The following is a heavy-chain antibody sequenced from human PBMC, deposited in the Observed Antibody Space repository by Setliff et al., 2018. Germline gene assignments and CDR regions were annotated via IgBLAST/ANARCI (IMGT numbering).Heavy chain of an antibody. CDR3: ARVLNWFDP. CDR1: GGSITSHY. J-gene: IGHJ5*02. CDR2: IDYSGTT. V-gene: IGHV4-59*11. Sequence: SETLSLTCSVSGGSITSHYWSWIRQSPGKGLEWIDYIDYSGTTNYNPSLKSRVTISSDTSKRQFSLRLTSVTAADTAVYYCARVLNWFDPWGQGTLVTVSS. D-gene: IGHD1-26*01.